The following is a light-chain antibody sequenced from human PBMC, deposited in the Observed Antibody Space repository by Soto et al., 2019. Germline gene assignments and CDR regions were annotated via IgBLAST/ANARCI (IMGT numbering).Light chain of an antibody. Sequence: FVLTQPPLVSGAPGPGVNIFCTGRSSKIGAGYDVHWYQQLPGTAPKLLIYGNSNRPSGVPDRFSGSKSGTSASLAITGLQAEDEADYYCQSYDSSLSGYVFGTGTKVTVL. V-gene: IGLV1-40*01. J-gene: IGLJ1*01. CDR3: QSYDSSLSGYV. CDR2: GNS. CDR1: SSKIGAGYD.